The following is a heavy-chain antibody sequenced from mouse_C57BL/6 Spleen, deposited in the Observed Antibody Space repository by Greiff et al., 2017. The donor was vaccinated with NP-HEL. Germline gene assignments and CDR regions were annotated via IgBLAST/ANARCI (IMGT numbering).Heavy chain of an antibody. CDR3: ARGGNYYGSSYGGYAMDY. J-gene: IGHJ4*01. CDR2: INPYNGGT. Sequence: EVQLQQSGPELVKPGASVKMSCKASGYTFTDYNMHWVKQSHGKSLEWIGYINPYNGGTSYNQKFKGKATLTVNKSSSTAYMELRSLTSEDSAVYYCARGGNYYGSSYGGYAMDYWGQGTSVTVSS. CDR1: GYTFTDYN. V-gene: IGHV1-22*01. D-gene: IGHD1-1*01.